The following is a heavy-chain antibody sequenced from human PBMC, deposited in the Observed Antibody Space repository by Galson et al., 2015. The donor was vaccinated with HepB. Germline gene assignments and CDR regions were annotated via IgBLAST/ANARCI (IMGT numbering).Heavy chain of an antibody. J-gene: IGHJ4*02. V-gene: IGHV3-30*04. Sequence: SLRLSCAASGFTFSGYAMHWVRQAPGKGLEWVAVISNDGSNRYYADSVKGRFTISRDNSKNTLDMQMNSLRAEDTAVYYCASHIYWGQGTLVTVSS. CDR2: ISNDGSNR. CDR3: ASHIY. CDR1: GFTFSGYA.